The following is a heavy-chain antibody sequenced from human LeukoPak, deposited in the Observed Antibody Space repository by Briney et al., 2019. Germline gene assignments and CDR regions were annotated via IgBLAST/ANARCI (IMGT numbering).Heavy chain of an antibody. CDR1: GITFSSYW. CDR2: IKEDGSEK. D-gene: IGHD1-26*01. Sequence: SGGSLRLSCLASGITFSSYWMNWVRQAPGKGLEWVANIKEDGSEKYYVDSVKGRFTISRDNAKNSLCLQMNSLRAEDTAIYYCVRSGGYWGQGTLVTVPS. CDR3: VRSGGY. V-gene: IGHV3-7*05. J-gene: IGHJ4*02.